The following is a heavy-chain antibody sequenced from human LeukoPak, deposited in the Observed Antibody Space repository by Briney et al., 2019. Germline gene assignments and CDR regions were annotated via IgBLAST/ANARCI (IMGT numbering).Heavy chain of an antibody. J-gene: IGHJ4*02. CDR2: IFYSGNT. Sequence: SETLSLTCTVSGYSITTYYWSWIRQPPGKGLEWIGYIFYSGNTDYNPSLKSRVTISVDTSKNQFSLRLDSVTAADTAVYYCARVFRRDGYFDHWGQGTLVSVSS. CDR3: ARVFRRDGYFDH. D-gene: IGHD5-24*01. V-gene: IGHV4-59*01. CDR1: GYSITTYY.